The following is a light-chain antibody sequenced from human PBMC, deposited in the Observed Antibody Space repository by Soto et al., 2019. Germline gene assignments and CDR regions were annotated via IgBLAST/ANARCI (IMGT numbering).Light chain of an antibody. V-gene: IGKV1-5*03. J-gene: IGKJ1*01. Sequence: DIQMTQSPSTLSASVGDRVTITCRASQSISSWLAWYQQKPGKAPNLLIYKASNLESGVPSRFSGSGSGTEFTLHISSLQPDDFATYYCQQYNSYPWTFGQGTKVDIK. CDR3: QQYNSYPWT. CDR1: QSISSW. CDR2: KAS.